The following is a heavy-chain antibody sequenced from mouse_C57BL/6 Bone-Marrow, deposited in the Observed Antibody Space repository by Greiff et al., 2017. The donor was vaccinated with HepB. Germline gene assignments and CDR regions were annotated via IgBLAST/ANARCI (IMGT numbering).Heavy chain of an antibody. CDR1: GYTFTSYW. Sequence: QVQLQQPGAELVRPGTSVKLSCKASGYTFTSYWMHWVKQRPGQGLEWIGVIDPSDSYTNYNQKFKGKATLTVDTSSSTAYMQLSSLTSEYSAVYYCARKGLYDYDGVDYWGQGTTLTVSS. D-gene: IGHD2-4*01. CDR3: ARKGLYDYDGVDY. V-gene: IGHV1-59*01. J-gene: IGHJ2*01. CDR2: IDPSDSYT.